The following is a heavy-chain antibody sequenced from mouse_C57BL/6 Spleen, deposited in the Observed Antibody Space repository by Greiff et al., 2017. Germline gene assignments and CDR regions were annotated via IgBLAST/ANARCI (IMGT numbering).Heavy chain of an antibody. J-gene: IGHJ4*01. CDR2: IDPSDSET. V-gene: IGHV1-52*01. CDR1: GYTFTSYW. D-gene: IGHD2-2*01. CDR3: AREVTTRDYYAMDY. Sequence: QVQLQQPGAELVRPGSSVKLSCKASGYTFTSYWMHWVKQRPIQGLEWIGNIDPSDSETHYNQKFKDKATLTVDKSSSTAYMPLSSLTSEDSAVYYCAREVTTRDYYAMDYWGQGTSVTVSS.